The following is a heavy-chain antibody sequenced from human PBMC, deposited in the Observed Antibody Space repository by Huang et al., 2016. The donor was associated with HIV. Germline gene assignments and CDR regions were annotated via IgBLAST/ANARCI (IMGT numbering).Heavy chain of an antibody. J-gene: IGHJ4*02. Sequence: QVQLMESGGGVVQPGRSLRLSCVASGFTFNNFGMHWVRQAPGKGLEWVAVISYDGSSGRYSESVKGRFTISRDNPMDTLYLQMNSLRPDDTAVYYCAKESRWYSDLDNWGQGTLVTVSS. D-gene: IGHD2-15*01. CDR3: AKESRWYSDLDN. CDR1: GFTFNNFG. V-gene: IGHV3-30*18. CDR2: ISYDGSSG.